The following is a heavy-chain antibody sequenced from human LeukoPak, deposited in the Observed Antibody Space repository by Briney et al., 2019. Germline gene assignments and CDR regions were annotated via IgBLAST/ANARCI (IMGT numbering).Heavy chain of an antibody. D-gene: IGHD6-19*01. CDR1: GGSISSYY. Sequence: SETLSLTCTVSGGSISSYYWSWIRQPAGKGLEWIGRIYTSGSTNYNPSLKSRVTISVDTSKNQFSLKLSSVTAADTAVYYCARSAVAGKGETVNWFDPWGQGTLVTVSS. CDR2: IYTSGST. V-gene: IGHV4-4*07. CDR3: ARSAVAGKGETVNWFDP. J-gene: IGHJ5*02.